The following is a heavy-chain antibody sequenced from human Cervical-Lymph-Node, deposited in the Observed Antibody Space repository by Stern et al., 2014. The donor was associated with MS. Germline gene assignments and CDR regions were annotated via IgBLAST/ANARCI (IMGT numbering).Heavy chain of an antibody. Sequence: QITLKESGPALVKPTQTLTLTCTFSGFSLSTSGMRVSWIRQPPGKALEWLASIDWDDGKFYSTSLKPRLTISKDTSKNQVVLTMTNMDPVDTATYYCARSPPYYEFWNDYYYFDYWGQGTLVAVSS. CDR2: IDWDDGK. V-gene: IGHV2-70*04. J-gene: IGHJ4*02. D-gene: IGHD3-3*01. CDR3: ARSPPYYEFWNDYYYFDY. CDR1: GFSLSTSGMR.